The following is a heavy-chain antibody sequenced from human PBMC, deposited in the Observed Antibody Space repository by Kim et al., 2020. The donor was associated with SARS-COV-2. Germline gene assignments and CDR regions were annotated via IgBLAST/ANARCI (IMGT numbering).Heavy chain of an antibody. Sequence: ASVKVSCKASGYTFTSYAMNWVRQAPGQGLEWMGWSNTNTGNPTYAQGFTGRFVFSLDTSVSTAYLQISSLKAEDTAVYYCARVIEDYIWGSYRYGDYWGQGTLVTVSS. J-gene: IGHJ4*02. D-gene: IGHD3-16*02. CDR1: GYTFTSYA. CDR3: ARVIEDYIWGSYRYGDY. V-gene: IGHV7-4-1*02. CDR2: SNTNTGNP.